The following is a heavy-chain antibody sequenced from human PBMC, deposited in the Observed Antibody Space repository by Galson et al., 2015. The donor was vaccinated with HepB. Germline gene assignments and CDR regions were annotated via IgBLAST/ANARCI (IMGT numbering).Heavy chain of an antibody. V-gene: IGHV1-46*01. Sequence: SVKVSCKASGYTFTNYDMHWLRQAPGQGLEWMGIINTSAGSTSYAQKFQGRFTMTRDTSTSTVYMELSSLRSEDTAVYFCARGIVDATIGPSVYWGQGTLVTVSS. J-gene: IGHJ4*02. D-gene: IGHD1-26*01. CDR3: ARGIVDATIGPSVY. CDR2: INTSAGST. CDR1: GYTFTNYD.